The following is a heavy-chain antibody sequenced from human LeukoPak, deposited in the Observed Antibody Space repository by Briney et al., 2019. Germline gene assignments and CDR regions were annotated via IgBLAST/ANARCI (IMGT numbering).Heavy chain of an antibody. D-gene: IGHD5-12*01. CDR1: GFTFSGYS. V-gene: IGHV3-69-1*01. CDR3: TSYSGLDN. J-gene: IGHJ4*02. CDR2: ISSSSSI. Sequence: GGSLRLSCAASGFTFSGYSTNWVRQAPGKGLEWVSSISSSSSIYYADSVKGRFTISRDNAKNSLYLQMNSLRAEDTAVYYCTSYSGLDNWGQGTLVTVSS.